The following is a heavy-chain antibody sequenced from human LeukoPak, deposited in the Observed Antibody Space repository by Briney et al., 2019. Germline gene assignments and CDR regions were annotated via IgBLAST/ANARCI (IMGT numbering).Heavy chain of an antibody. CDR3: GRVPLVETAMATLDY. Sequence: AVNVSCMSSGGTFSSYAISGVRPARGQGLEWMGSIIPILGIANYVQKFQGRVTITADKYTSTAYMELSSLRSEDTAVDYCGRVPLVETAMATLDYWGQGTLVTVSS. CDR2: IIPILGIA. J-gene: IGHJ4*02. CDR1: GGTFSSYA. V-gene: IGHV1-69*04. D-gene: IGHD5-18*01.